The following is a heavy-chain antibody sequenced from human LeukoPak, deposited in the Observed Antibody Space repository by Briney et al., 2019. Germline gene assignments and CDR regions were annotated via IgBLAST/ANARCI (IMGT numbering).Heavy chain of an antibody. D-gene: IGHD5-24*01. J-gene: IGHJ2*01. CDR3: ARDSQLVYWYFDL. Sequence: ASVKVSCKASGGTFSSSAISWVRQGPGQGLEWMGRIIPILGIANYAQKFQGRVTITADKSTSTAYMELSSLRSEDTAVYYCARDSQLVYWYFDLWGRGTLVTVS. CDR1: GGTFSSSA. V-gene: IGHV1-69*04. CDR2: IIPILGIA.